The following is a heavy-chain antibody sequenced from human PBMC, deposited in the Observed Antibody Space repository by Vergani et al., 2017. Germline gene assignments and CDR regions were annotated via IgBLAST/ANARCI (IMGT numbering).Heavy chain of an antibody. D-gene: IGHD4-17*01. CDR1: GYTFTGYY. J-gene: IGHJ4*02. V-gene: IGHV1-2*02. Sequence: QVQLVQSGAEVKKPGASVQVSCKASGYTFTGYYMHWVRQAPGQGLEWMGWINPNSGGTNYAQKFQGRVTMTRDTSISTAYMELSRLRSDDTAVYYFARDWGYGDYPGGYWGQGTLVTVSS. CDR2: INPNSGGT. CDR3: ARDWGYGDYPGGY.